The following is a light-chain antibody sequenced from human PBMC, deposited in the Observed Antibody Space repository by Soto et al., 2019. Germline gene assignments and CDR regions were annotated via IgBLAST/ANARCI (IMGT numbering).Light chain of an antibody. CDR3: QVWDSSSDNKV. J-gene: IGLJ2*01. Sequence: SYELTQPPSVSVAPGKSARITCGGNNIGSNSVHWYQQKPGQAPVLVIYYDNDRPSGIPERFSGSISANIATLTLRGVEAGHGDDYYSQVWDSSSDNKVFGGRTKLTVL. V-gene: IGLV3-21*04. CDR1: NIGSNS. CDR2: YDN.